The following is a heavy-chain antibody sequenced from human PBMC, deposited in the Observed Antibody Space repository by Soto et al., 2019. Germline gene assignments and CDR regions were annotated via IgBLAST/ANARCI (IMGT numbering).Heavy chain of an antibody. J-gene: IGHJ4*02. Sequence: GGSLRLSCAAYGFTFSNYWMHWARQAPGKGLVWVSHINGGGSRKTYADSVKGRFTISRDNAKNMVYLQMNSLRAEDTAVYYCVREDIGLGSDYWGLGT. CDR3: VREDIGLGSDY. V-gene: IGHV3-74*01. D-gene: IGHD1-26*01. CDR2: INGGGSRK. CDR1: GFTFSNYW.